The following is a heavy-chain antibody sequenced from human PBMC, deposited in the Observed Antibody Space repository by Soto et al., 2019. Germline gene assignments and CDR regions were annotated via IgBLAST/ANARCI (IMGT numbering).Heavy chain of an antibody. Sequence: LSLTCAVYGGSFSGYYWSWIRQPPGKGLEWIGEINHSGSTNYNPSLKSRGTISVDTTKNQFSLKLSAVTAADTAVYYCARGRSVTYVKRRIWFDPWGEGTLVTDSS. CDR1: GGSFSGYY. D-gene: IGHD2-21*02. CDR2: INHSGST. CDR3: ARGRSVTYVKRRIWFDP. V-gene: IGHV4-34*01. J-gene: IGHJ5*02.